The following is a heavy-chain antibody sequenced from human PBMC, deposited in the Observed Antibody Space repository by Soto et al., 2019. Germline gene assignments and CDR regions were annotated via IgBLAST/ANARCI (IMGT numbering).Heavy chain of an antibody. D-gene: IGHD3-3*01. Sequence: GESPNISCKGSGYSFTSYRIGRVRQMPGKGLEWMGIIYPGDSDTRYSPSFQGQVTISADKSISTAYLQWSSLKASDTAMYYCARLCITIFGVVIEYDAFDIWGQGTMVTVSS. J-gene: IGHJ3*02. CDR1: GYSFTSYR. V-gene: IGHV5-51*01. CDR2: IYPGDSDT. CDR3: ARLCITIFGVVIEYDAFDI.